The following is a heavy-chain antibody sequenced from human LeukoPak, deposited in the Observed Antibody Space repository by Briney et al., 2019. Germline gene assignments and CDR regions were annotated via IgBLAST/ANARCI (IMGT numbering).Heavy chain of an antibody. D-gene: IGHD3-3*01. V-gene: IGHV1-2*06. Sequence: ASVKVSCKASGYTFTGYCMHWVRQAPGQGLEWMGRINPNSGGTNYAQKFQGRVTMTRDTSISTAYMELSRLRSDDTAVYYCAAMGYDFWSGYSAFDYWGQGTLVTVSS. CDR1: GYTFTGYC. CDR3: AAMGYDFWSGYSAFDY. CDR2: INPNSGGT. J-gene: IGHJ4*02.